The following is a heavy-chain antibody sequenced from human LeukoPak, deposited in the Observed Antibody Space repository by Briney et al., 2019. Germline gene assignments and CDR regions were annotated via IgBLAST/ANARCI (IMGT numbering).Heavy chain of an antibody. D-gene: IGHD2-8*02. V-gene: IGHV1-46*01. Sequence: GASVEVSCKASGYTLTNYYMHWVRQAPGQGLEWTGLINPTGSSTNYAQKFRGRVTMTRDTSTSTVYMELSSLRSEDTAVYYCAREESGGYFDYWGQGTLVTVSS. J-gene: IGHJ4*02. CDR3: AREESGGYFDY. CDR1: GYTLTNYY. CDR2: INPTGSST.